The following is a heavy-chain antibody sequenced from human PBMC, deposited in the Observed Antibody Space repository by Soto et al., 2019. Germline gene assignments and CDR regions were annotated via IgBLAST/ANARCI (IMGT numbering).Heavy chain of an antibody. CDR1: GFTFSSYA. J-gene: IGHJ4*02. D-gene: IGHD6-19*01. V-gene: IGHV3-23*01. CDR3: ARRTSGWYLDY. Sequence: EVQLLESGGGLVQPGGSLRLSCAASGFTFSSYAMSWVRQAPGKGLEWVSVISGSGGSTYYADSVKGRFTISRDNSKNPLYLQMNSLRAEYTALYYCARRTSGWYLDYWGQGTLVTVSS. CDR2: ISGSGGST.